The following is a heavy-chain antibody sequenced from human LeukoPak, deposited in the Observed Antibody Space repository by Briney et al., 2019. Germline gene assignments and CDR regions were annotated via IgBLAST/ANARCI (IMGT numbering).Heavy chain of an antibody. CDR1: GYTFTDYY. Sequence: ASVKVSCKASGYTFTDYYMHWVRQAPGQGLEWMGWISAYNGNTNYAQKLQGRVTMTTDTSTSTAYMELRSLRSDDTAVYYCARDYYYDSSGLDYWGQGTLVTVSS. J-gene: IGHJ4*02. V-gene: IGHV1-18*04. CDR3: ARDYYYDSSGLDY. CDR2: ISAYNGNT. D-gene: IGHD3-22*01.